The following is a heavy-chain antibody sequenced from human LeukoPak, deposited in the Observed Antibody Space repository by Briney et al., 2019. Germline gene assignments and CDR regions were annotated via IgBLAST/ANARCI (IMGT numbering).Heavy chain of an antibody. CDR2: IKEDGSEE. J-gene: IGHJ4*02. CDR1: GFTFTNHW. Sequence: PVDSLRLSCVASGFTFTNHWMTWVPQAPGKGLDWVAKIKEDGSEEWFADSVKGRFSISRDNTRNSIFLHMDSLRSEDTAVYYCARDLLFQSSGYRPFDIWGRGTRVSVS. CDR3: ARDLLFQSSGYRPFDI. V-gene: IGHV3-7*01. D-gene: IGHD3-22*01.